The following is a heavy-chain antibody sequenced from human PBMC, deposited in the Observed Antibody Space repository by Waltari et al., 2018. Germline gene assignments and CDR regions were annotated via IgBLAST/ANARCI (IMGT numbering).Heavy chain of an antibody. CDR3: AKGPLDY. CDR1: GGSISSYY. Sequence: VQLQESGPGLVKPSETLSLPCTVSGGSISSYYWSWIRQPPGKGLEWVSLISWDGGSTYYADSVKGRFTISRDNSKNSLYLQMNSLRTEDTALYYCAKGPLDYWGQGTLVTVSS. V-gene: IGHV3-43*02. J-gene: IGHJ4*02. CDR2: ISWDGGST.